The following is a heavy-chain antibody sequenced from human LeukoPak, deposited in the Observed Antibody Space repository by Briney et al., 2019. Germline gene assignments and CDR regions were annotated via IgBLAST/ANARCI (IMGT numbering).Heavy chain of an antibody. D-gene: IGHD4-17*01. CDR3: ARDCCGDYPYYYYMDV. CDR1: GYTFTGYY. V-gene: IGHV1-2*02. CDR2: INPNSGGT. J-gene: IGHJ6*03. Sequence: ASVTVSCRASGYTFTGYYMHWVRQAPGQGLEWMGWINPNSGGTNYAQKFQGRVTMTRDTSISTAYMELSRLRSDDTAVYYCARDCCGDYPYYYYMDVWGKGTTVTVSS.